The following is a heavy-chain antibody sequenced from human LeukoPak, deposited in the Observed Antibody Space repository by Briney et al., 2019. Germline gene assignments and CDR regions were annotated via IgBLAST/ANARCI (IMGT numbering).Heavy chain of an antibody. CDR3: ARLKAAGTRGCDY. D-gene: IGHD6-13*01. Sequence: PGGSLRLSCAASGFTFSSYTMNWVRQAPGKGLEWVSVIYSGGSTYYADSVKGRFTISRDNSKNTLYLQMNSLRAEDTAVYYCARLKAAGTRGCDYWGQGTLVTVSS. V-gene: IGHV3-53*01. CDR2: IYSGGST. CDR1: GFTFSSYT. J-gene: IGHJ4*02.